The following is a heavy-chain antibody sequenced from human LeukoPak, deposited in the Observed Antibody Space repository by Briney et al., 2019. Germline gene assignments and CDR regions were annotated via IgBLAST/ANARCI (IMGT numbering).Heavy chain of an antibody. Sequence: LSLTCTVSGGSISSSSYYWGWIRQPPGKGLEWVGRIKNKANSYTTLYAASVKGRFTISRDDSKNSLYLQMNSLKTEDTAVYYCTRLSRYGNRWYYVDYWGQGTLVTVSS. V-gene: IGHV3-72*01. CDR2: IKNKANSYTT. D-gene: IGHD6-13*01. CDR1: GGSISSSSYY. CDR3: TRLSRYGNRWYYVDY. J-gene: IGHJ4*02.